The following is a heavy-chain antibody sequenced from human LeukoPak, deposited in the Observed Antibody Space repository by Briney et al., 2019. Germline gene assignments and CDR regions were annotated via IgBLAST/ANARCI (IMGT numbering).Heavy chain of an antibody. D-gene: IGHD4-17*01. CDR2: ISSSGSTI. Sequence: PGGSLRLSCAASGFTFSSYEMNWVRQSPGKGLEWVSYISSSGSTIYYADSAKGRFTISRDNAKNSLYLQMNSLRDEDTAVYYCARDNYGDCVEVFDYWGQGTLVTVSS. CDR1: GFTFSSYE. CDR3: ARDNYGDCVEVFDY. J-gene: IGHJ4*02. V-gene: IGHV3-48*03.